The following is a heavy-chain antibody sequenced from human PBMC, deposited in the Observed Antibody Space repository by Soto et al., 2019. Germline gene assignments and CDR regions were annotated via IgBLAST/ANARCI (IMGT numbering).Heavy chain of an antibody. CDR1: GGTFSSYA. CDR3: AREEDYLYFNYSGFDAFDI. V-gene: IGHV1-69*06. J-gene: IGHJ3*02. D-gene: IGHD4-4*01. Sequence: GASVKVSCKASGGTFSSYAISWVRQAPGQGLEWMGGIIPIFGTANYPQKFQGGVTITADKSTSTAYMELSSLRSEDTAVYYCAREEDYLYFNYSGFDAFDIWGQGTMVTVSS. CDR2: IIPIFGTA.